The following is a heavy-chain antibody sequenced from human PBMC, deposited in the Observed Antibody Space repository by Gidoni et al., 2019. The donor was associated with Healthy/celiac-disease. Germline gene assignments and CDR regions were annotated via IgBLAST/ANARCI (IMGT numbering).Heavy chain of an antibody. D-gene: IGHD3-3*01. V-gene: IGHV3-48*01. J-gene: IGHJ5*02. CDR1: GFAFSRYR. CDR2: ISSSSSTI. CDR3: AREQSASSNYDFWSGYYH. Sequence: EVQLVESGGGLVQPGGSLRLSGAASGFAFSRYRRNCVRQAPGKGLECVSYISSSSSTIYYADSVKGRFTISRDNAKNSLYLQMNSLRAEDTAVYYCAREQSASSNYDFWSGYYHWGQGTLVTVSS.